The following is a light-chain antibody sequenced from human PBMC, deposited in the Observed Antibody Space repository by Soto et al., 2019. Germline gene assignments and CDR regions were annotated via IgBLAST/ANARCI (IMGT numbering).Light chain of an antibody. J-gene: IGKJ4*01. CDR2: AAS. CDR3: QQSNSFPLT. CDR1: QGISSR. Sequence: DIQMTQSPSSVSASVGDRVTITCRASQGISSRLAWYQQKPGKAPNLLIYAASSLQSGVPSRFSGSVSETDFTLTIGSLQPEDFATCYCQQSNSFPLTFGGGTKVEIK. V-gene: IGKV1-12*01.